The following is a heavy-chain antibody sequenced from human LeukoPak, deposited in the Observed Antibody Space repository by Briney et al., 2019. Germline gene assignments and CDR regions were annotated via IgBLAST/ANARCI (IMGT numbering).Heavy chain of an antibody. D-gene: IGHD6-13*01. J-gene: IGHJ5*02. CDR2: IYYSGST. CDR3: ARDQDMAAAGMRWFDP. V-gene: IGHV4-31*03. Sequence: SQILSLTSTVSGGSISSGGYYRSWIRQHPGKGLEWIGYIYYSGSTYYNPSLKSRVTISVDTSKNQFSLKLSSVTAADTAVYYCARDQDMAAAGMRWFDPWGQGTLVTVSS. CDR1: GGSISSGGYY.